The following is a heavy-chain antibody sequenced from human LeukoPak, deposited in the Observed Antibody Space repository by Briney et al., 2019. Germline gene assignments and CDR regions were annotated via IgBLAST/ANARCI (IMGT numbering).Heavy chain of an antibody. V-gene: IGHV5-10-1*01. D-gene: IGHD6-13*01. Sequence: GESLKIPCKGSGYSFTSHWISWVRQMPGKGLEWVGRIAPSDSYTNYSPSFQGHVTISADKSINTAYLQWSSLKASDTAMYYCARHLRPYSSSWYFDYWGQGTLVTVSS. CDR3: ARHLRPYSSSWYFDY. CDR1: GYSFTSHW. J-gene: IGHJ4*02. CDR2: IAPSDSYT.